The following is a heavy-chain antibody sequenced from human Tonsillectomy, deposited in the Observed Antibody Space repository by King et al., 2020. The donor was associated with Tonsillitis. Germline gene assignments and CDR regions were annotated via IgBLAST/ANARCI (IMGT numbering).Heavy chain of an antibody. CDR2: ISGGDGST. J-gene: IGHJ4*02. Sequence: DVQLVESGGGLVQPGGSLRLSCAASGFTFSSYAMSWVRQAPGKGLECVSAISGGDGSTYYADSVKGRFTISRDNSKNTLYLQMSSLRVEDTAIYYCARSYCRGTSCYSPFDYWGQGTLVTVSS. CDR3: ARSYCRGTSCYSPFDY. CDR1: GFTFSSYA. D-gene: IGHD2-2*01. V-gene: IGHV3-23*04.